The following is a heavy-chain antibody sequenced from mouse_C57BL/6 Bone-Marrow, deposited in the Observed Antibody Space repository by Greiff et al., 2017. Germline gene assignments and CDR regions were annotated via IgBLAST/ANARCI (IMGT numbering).Heavy chain of an antibody. D-gene: IGHD2-5*01. V-gene: IGHV1-52*01. CDR2: IDPSDSET. Sequence: VQLQQPGAELVRPGSSVKLSCKASGYTFTSYWMHWVKQRPIQGLEWIGNIDPSDSETHYNQKFKDKATLTVDKSSSTAYMQLSSLTSEDSAVYYCARGSNFLYAMDYWGQGTSVTVSS. CDR1: GYTFTSYW. J-gene: IGHJ4*01. CDR3: ARGSNFLYAMDY.